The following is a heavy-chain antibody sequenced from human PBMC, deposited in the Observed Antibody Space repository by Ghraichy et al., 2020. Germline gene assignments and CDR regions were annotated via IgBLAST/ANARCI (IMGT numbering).Heavy chain of an antibody. Sequence: SETLSLTCAVYGGSFSGYYWSWIRQPPGKGLEWIGEINHSGSTNYNPSLKSRVTISVDTSKNQFSLKLSSVTAADTAVYYCARAVAVPENVEQQLPFDYWGQGTLVTVSS. CDR2: INHSGST. D-gene: IGHD6-13*01. V-gene: IGHV4-34*01. J-gene: IGHJ4*02. CDR1: GGSFSGYY. CDR3: ARAVAVPENVEQQLPFDY.